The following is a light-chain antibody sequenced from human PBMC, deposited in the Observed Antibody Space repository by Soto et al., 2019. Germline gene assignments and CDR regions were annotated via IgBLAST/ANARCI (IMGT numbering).Light chain of an antibody. CDR2: GAS. V-gene: IGKV3-15*01. CDR3: QQDTNWPLT. Sequence: EIVMTQSPATLSVSPGERATLSCRASQSVGINLAWYQQKSVQAPRLLIYGASTRATDLPVRFSGSGSGTEFTLTSSSLQSEDFAVYYWQQDTNWPLTFGQGTKVESK. J-gene: IGKJ1*01. CDR1: QSVGIN.